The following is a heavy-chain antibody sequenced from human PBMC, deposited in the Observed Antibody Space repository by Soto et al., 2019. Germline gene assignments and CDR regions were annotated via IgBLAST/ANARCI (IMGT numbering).Heavy chain of an antibody. V-gene: IGHV3-33*01. CDR1: GFIFSNHG. CDR3: ARDGQSLAPAGMDV. J-gene: IGHJ6*02. Sequence: QVQLVESGGDVVQPGGSLRLSCAVSGFIFSNHGMHWVRQAPGKGLEWVAFIWYDGSRKYYPDSVKGRFTVSRDNSRNTVYLHVDSLRAEDTAVYYCARDGQSLAPAGMDVWGQGTTVTVSS. CDR2: IWYDGSRK.